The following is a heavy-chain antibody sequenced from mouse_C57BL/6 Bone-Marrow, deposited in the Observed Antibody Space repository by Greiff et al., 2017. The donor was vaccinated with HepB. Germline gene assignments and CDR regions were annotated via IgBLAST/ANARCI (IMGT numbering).Heavy chain of an antibody. Sequence: VQLQQSGTVLARPGASVKMSCKTSGYTFTSYWMHWVKQRPGQGLEWIGAIYPGNSDTSYNQKFKGKAKLTAVTSASTAYMELSSLTNEDSAVYYCQRDDSRDYGSSLFDYWGQGTTLTVSS. CDR2: IYPGNSDT. D-gene: IGHD1-1*01. J-gene: IGHJ2*01. CDR1: GYTFTSYW. CDR3: QRDDSRDYGSSLFDY. V-gene: IGHV1-5*01.